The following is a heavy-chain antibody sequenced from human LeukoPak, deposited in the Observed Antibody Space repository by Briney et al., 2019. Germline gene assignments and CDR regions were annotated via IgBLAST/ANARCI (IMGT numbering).Heavy chain of an antibody. J-gene: IGHJ4*02. Sequence: SETLSLTCTVSGASVSSNSYHWSWIRQAPGKGLEWIGHSGNSDYKPSLKSRITMSTDTSNNHFSLNLVSVTAADTAVYYCATYYVGAGGRGHWGPGTLVTVSS. CDR1: GASVSSNSYH. CDR2: HSGNS. D-gene: IGHD3-16*01. V-gene: IGHV4-61*03. CDR3: ATYYVGAGGRGH.